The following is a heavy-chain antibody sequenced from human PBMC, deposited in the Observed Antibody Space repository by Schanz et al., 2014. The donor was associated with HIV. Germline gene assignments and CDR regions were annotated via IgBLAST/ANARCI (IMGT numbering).Heavy chain of an antibody. CDR3: ARDLRGHFDY. D-gene: IGHD3-10*01. Sequence: QVQMVISGGGVVQPGRSLRLSCAASGFTFNDYGLHWVRQAPGKGLEWVAFISYDGDRRQYADSVKGRFTISRDNPKSALFLQMNSLRREDSALYFCARDLRGHFDYWGQGVLVSVSS. CDR2: ISYDGDRR. V-gene: IGHV3-30*03. CDR1: GFTFNDYG. J-gene: IGHJ4*02.